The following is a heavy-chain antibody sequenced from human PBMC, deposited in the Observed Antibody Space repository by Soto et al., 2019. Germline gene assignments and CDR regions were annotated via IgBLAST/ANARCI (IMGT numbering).Heavy chain of an antibody. CDR3: TTDPSIAARPRWNY. D-gene: IGHD6-6*01. V-gene: IGHV3-15*01. CDR1: GFTFSNAW. CDR2: IKSKTDGGTT. Sequence: GGSLRLSCAASGFTFSNAWMSWVRQAPGKGLEWVGRIKSKTDGGTTDYAAPVKGRFTISRDDSKNTLYLQMNSLKTEDTAVYYCTTDPSIAARPRWNYWGQGTLVTVSS. J-gene: IGHJ4*02.